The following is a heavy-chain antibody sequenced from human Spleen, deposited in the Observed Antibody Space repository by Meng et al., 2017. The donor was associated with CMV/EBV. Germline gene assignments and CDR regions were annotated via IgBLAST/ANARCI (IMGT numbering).Heavy chain of an antibody. D-gene: IGHD2-15*01. CDR2: SYGGAMGT. V-gene: IGHV3-23*03. Sequence: GESLKISCAASGFTFGPYTMNWVRQAPGKGLEWVSVSYGGAMGTYYADSVKGRFTVSRDNSKSTLYLQMDSLRAEDTAVYYCAKDNDVMGDTRWWGAIELWGQGTMVTVSS. CDR3: AKDNDVMGDTRWWGAIEL. J-gene: IGHJ3*01. CDR1: GFTFGPYT.